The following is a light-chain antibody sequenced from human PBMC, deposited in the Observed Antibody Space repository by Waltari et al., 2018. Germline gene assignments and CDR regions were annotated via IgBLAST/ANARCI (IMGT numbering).Light chain of an antibody. CDR1: SSNIGPYY. Sequence: QSLLTKPPSTSGTPGQRVTISCSGSSSNIGPYYVYWYHQPPGTAPKLLIYRNNQRPSGVPDRFSGSKSGTSASLAISGLRSEDEADYYCATWDDSLTAWVFGGGTKLTVL. CDR3: ATWDDSLTAWV. V-gene: IGLV1-47*01. CDR2: RNN. J-gene: IGLJ3*02.